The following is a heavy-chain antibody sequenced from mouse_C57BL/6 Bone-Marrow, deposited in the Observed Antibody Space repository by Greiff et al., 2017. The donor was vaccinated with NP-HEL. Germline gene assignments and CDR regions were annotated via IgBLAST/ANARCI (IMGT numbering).Heavy chain of an antibody. CDR1: GYTFTSYW. V-gene: IGHV1-53*01. CDR2: INPSNGGT. J-gene: IGHJ1*03. Sequence: QVQLQQSGTELVKPGASVKLSCKASGYTFTSYWMHWVKQRPGQGLEWIGNINPSNGGTNYNEKFKSKATLTVDKSSSTAYMQLSSLTSEDSAVYYCAREGTGSYWYFDVWGTGTTVTVSS. CDR3: AREGTGSYWYFDV. D-gene: IGHD4-1*01.